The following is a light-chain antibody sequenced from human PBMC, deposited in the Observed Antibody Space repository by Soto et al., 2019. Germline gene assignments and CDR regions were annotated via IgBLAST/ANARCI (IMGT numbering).Light chain of an antibody. CDR1: QSISTW. V-gene: IGKV1-5*03. CDR2: KAS. CDR3: QQYESYSPWT. J-gene: IGKJ1*01. Sequence: DIQLTQSPSTLSASIGDRVTITCRASQSISTWLAWYQQKPGTAPKLLIYKASTLQSGVPSRYSGSGSGTEFTLTISNLQPDDFATYYCQQYESYSPWTFGQGTKVEIK.